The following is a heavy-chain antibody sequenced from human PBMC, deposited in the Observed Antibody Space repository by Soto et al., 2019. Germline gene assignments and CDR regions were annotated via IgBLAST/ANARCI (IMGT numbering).Heavy chain of an antibody. CDR2: IYWDDDK. CDR3: SHTLSSGTFDS. V-gene: IGHV2-5*02. J-gene: IGHJ4*01. Sequence: QITLKESGPTLVKPTQTLTLTCTFSGFSLSTSGVGVAWIRQPPGKTLEWLALIYWDDDKRHSPSLTNRLTSTKDTATNQVVLTITNMDPVDTATYCCSHTLSSGTFDSRGQGTPVTVSS. D-gene: IGHD6-19*01. CDR1: GFSLSTSGVG.